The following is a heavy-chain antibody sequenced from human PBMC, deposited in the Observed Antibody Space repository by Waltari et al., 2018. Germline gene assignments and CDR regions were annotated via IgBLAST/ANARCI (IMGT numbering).Heavy chain of an antibody. D-gene: IGHD3-10*01. V-gene: IGHV4-39*07. CDR1: GDSISNNNSY. CDR3: VRGYGSGTYYTFDY. CDR2: IYYIGST. J-gene: IGHJ4*02. Sequence: QLQLQESGPGLVKPSETLSLTCTVSGDSISNNNSYWAWIRQPPGRGLEWIATIYYIGSTYYSPSLKSRVTISSDTSKNQFSLKLSSVTAADTAVYYCVRGYGSGTYYTFDYWGQGTLVTVSS.